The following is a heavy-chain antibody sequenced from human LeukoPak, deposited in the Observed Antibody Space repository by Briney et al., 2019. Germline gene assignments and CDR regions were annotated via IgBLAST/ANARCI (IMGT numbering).Heavy chain of an antibody. J-gene: IGHJ4*02. V-gene: IGHV4-34*01. D-gene: IGHD6-19*01. CDR2: INHSGST. CDR3: ARAHSSGWYGVNY. Sequence: SETLSLTCAVYGGSFSGYYWSWIRQPPGKGLEWIGEINHSGSTNYNPSLKSRVTISVDTSKNQFSLKLSSVTAADTAVYYCARAHSSGWYGVNYWGQGTLVTVSS. CDR1: GGSFSGYY.